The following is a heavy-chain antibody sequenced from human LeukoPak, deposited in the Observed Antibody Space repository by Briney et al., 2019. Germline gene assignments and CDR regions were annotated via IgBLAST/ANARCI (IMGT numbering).Heavy chain of an antibody. CDR1: GFTFSSYG. V-gene: IGHV3-23*01. CDR3: ANLGRVRGVIITDFDY. D-gene: IGHD3-10*01. Sequence: GGSLRLSCAASGFTFSSYGMSWVRQAPGKGLDGFQPISGSGGSTYYADSVKGRFTISRDNSKNTLYLQMNSLRAEDTAVYYCANLGRVRGVIITDFDYWGQGTLVTVSS. CDR2: ISGSGGST. J-gene: IGHJ4*02.